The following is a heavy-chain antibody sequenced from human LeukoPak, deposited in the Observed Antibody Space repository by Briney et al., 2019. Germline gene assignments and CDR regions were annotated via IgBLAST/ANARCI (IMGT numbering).Heavy chain of an antibody. Sequence: PGGSLRLSCAASGFTFSSYAMSWVRQAPGKGLEWVSAITGSGDSTYYADSVKGRFTISRDNSKNTLYLQVNSLRAEDTAVYYCAKWGDYDILTGYYDSDYWGQGTLVTVSS. CDR1: GFTFSSYA. CDR3: AKWGDYDILTGYYDSDY. J-gene: IGHJ4*02. V-gene: IGHV3-23*01. CDR2: ITGSGDST. D-gene: IGHD3-9*01.